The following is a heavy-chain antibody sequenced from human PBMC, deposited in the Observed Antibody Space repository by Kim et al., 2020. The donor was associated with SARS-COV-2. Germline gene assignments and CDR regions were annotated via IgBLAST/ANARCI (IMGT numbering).Heavy chain of an antibody. Sequence: SETLSLTCTVSGGSISSSSYYWGWIRQPPGKGLEWIGSIYYSGSTYYNPSLKSRVTISVDTSKNQFSLKLSSVTAADTAVYYCARNALRPNPGYYDILTGYYNGGYYFDYWGQGTLVTVSS. D-gene: IGHD3-9*01. CDR1: GGSISSSSYY. CDR2: IYYSGST. CDR3: ARNALRPNPGYYDILTGYYNGGYYFDY. V-gene: IGHV4-39*01. J-gene: IGHJ4*02.